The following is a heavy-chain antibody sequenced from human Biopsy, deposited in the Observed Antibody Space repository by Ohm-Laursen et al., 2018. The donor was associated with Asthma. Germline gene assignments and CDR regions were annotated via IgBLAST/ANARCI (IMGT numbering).Heavy chain of an antibody. J-gene: IGHJ6*02. CDR3: ARAWEDEQEEGREV. D-gene: IGHD1-26*01. CDR2: ISVYNGNT. CDR1: GYTFNSAG. Sequence: AASVKVSCKTSGYTFNSAGITWVRQAPGQGLEWMGWISVYNGNTKVAQKLQDRVTMITDTSTSTAYMELRSLRSDDTAVYFCARAWEDEQEEGREVWGQGTTVTVS. V-gene: IGHV1-18*01.